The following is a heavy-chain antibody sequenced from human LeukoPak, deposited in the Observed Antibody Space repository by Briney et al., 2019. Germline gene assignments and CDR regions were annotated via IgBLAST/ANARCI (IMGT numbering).Heavy chain of an antibody. J-gene: IGHJ5*02. V-gene: IGHV1-18*01. CDR1: GGTFSSYA. CDR3: ARAPSGHTYYYDSSGTDP. Sequence: ASVKVSCKASGGTFSSYAISWVRQAPGQGLEWMGWISAYNGNTNYAQTLQGRVTMTTDTSTSTAYMELRSLRSDDTAVYYCARAPSGHTYYYDSSGTDPWGQGTLVTVSS. D-gene: IGHD3-22*01. CDR2: ISAYNGNT.